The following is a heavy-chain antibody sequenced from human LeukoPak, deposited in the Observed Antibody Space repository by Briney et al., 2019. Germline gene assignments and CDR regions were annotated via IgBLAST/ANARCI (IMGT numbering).Heavy chain of an antibody. Sequence: GGSLRLSCVASGFTFSSYAMTWVRQTPGKGLEWVSAITASGGSTYYADSVKGRFTISRDNSKNTLYLQVNSLRAEDTAVYYCAKVPYGDYYFENWGQGTLVTVSS. CDR3: AKVPYGDYYFEN. D-gene: IGHD4-17*01. CDR1: GFTFSSYA. J-gene: IGHJ4*02. CDR2: ITASGGST. V-gene: IGHV3-23*01.